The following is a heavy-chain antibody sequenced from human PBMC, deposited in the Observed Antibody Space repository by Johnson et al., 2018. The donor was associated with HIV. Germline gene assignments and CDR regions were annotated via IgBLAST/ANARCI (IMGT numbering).Heavy chain of an antibody. V-gene: IGHV3-72*01. CDR1: GFSFSDHF. CDR2: IRNKPSSYST. D-gene: IGHD3-10*01. CDR3: TRDRDGVGVS. Sequence: VQLVESGGGLVQPGGSLTLSCVGSGFSFSDHFMDWVRQAPGKGLEWVGRIRNKPSSYSTAYAASVKGRFTVSRDDSKNSGYLQMSSLKTEDTAVYYCTRDRDGVGVSWGQGTMVTVSS. J-gene: IGHJ3*01.